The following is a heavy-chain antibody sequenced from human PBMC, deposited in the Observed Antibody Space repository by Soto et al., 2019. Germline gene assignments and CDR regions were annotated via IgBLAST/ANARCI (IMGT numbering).Heavy chain of an antibody. CDR1: GFTFSSYA. Sequence: PGGSLRLSCAASGFTFSSYAMSWVRQAPGKGLEWVSAISGSGGSTYYADSVKGRFTISRDNSKNTLYLQMNSLRAEDTAVYYCAKAPPYFTMVRGESWFDTWGQGTLVTVSS. D-gene: IGHD3-10*01. V-gene: IGHV3-23*01. CDR3: AKAPPYFTMVRGESWFDT. CDR2: ISGSGGST. J-gene: IGHJ5*02.